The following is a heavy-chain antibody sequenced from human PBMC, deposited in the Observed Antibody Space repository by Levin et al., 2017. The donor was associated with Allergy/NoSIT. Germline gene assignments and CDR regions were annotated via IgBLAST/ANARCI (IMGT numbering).Heavy chain of an antibody. CDR1: GFTFSSYW. J-gene: IGHJ6*02. CDR2: IHSDGSYT. Sequence: QRGESLKISCAASGFTFSSYWMHWVRQAPGKGLVWVSRIHSDGSYTSYADSVKGRFSISRDNAKNTLYLQMNSLRAEDTAVYYCASAPLTSVSNSRYGMDVWGQGTTVTVSS. CDR3: ASAPLTSVSNSRYGMDV. V-gene: IGHV3-74*01. D-gene: IGHD4-11*01.